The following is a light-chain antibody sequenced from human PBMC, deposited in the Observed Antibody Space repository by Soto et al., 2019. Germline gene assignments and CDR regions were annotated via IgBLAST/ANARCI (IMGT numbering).Light chain of an antibody. V-gene: IGLV2-14*01. CDR3: SSYSTTTSPHVL. CDR1: RSDIGRYNY. J-gene: IGLJ2*01. CDR2: EVT. Sequence: QSALAQPASVSGSPGQSITISCTGTRSDIGRYNYVSWYQQRPGKAPKLLIYEVTYRPSGVSARFSGSKSGSTASLTISGPQAEDEADYYCSSYSTTTSPHVLFGGGTKVTVL.